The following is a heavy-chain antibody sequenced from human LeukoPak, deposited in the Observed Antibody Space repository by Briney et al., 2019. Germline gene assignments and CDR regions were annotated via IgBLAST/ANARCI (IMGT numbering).Heavy chain of an antibody. V-gene: IGHV3-74*01. CDR2: INSDGRSR. CDR3: ARDSDSCTGGSCSFDY. CDR1: GFTFSNYL. D-gene: IGHD2-8*02. J-gene: IGHJ4*02. Sequence: PGGSLRLSCAASGFTFSNYLMHWVRHAPGKGLVWVSRINSDGRSRSYADSVKGRFTISRDNAKNTLYLQMNSLRAEDTAVYYCARDSDSCTGGSCSFDYWGQGTLVTVSS.